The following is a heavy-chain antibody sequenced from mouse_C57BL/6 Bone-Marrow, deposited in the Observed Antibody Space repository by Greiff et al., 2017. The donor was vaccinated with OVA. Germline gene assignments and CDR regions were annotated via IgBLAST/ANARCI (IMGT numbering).Heavy chain of an antibody. D-gene: IGHD4-1*01. Sequence: EVQLQESGGGLVQPGGSLKLSCAASGFTFSDYYMYWVRQTPEKRLEWVAYISNGGGSTYYPDTVKGRFTISRDNAKNTLYLQMSRLKSEDTAMYYCARWDEGFAYWGQGTLVTVSA. CDR1: GFTFSDYY. V-gene: IGHV5-12*01. CDR2: ISNGGGST. CDR3: ARWDEGFAY. J-gene: IGHJ3*01.